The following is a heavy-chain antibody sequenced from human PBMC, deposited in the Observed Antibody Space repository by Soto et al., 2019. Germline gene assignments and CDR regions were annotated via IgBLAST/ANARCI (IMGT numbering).Heavy chain of an antibody. CDR3: VRALGSRFMEWPRFDP. CDR2: ISYRGTT. J-gene: IGHJ5*02. D-gene: IGHD3-3*01. V-gene: IGHV4-30-4*01. Sequence: QVQLQESGPGLVKPSQTLSLTCTVAGASISSGDYYWSWIRQPPGKGLEWIAHISYRGTTNYNPSLRRRVTMSVDTSKNQFSLKLNSVNAADTAVYYCVRALGSRFMEWPRFDPWGQGTLVTV. CDR1: GASISSGDYY.